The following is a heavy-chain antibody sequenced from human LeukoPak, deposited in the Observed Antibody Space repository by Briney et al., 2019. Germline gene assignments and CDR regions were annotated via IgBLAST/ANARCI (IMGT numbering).Heavy chain of an antibody. CDR1: SGSISRGSYY. J-gene: IGHJ4*02. CDR3: ARGAYDHFDY. V-gene: IGHV4-61*09. Sequence: SETLSLTCTVSSGSISRGSYYWSWIRQPAGKGLEWIGHISTSGSTNCNPSLKSRLTISIDTSKNQFSLKLSSVTAADTAVYYCARGAYDHFDYWGQGTLVTVSS. D-gene: IGHD5-12*01. CDR2: ISTSGST.